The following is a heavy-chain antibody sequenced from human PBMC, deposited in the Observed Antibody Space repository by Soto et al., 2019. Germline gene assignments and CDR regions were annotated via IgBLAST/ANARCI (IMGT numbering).Heavy chain of an antibody. V-gene: IGHV3-30*18. CDR1: GFTFSSYG. J-gene: IGHJ6*02. Sequence: PGGSLRLSCAASGFTFSSYGIHWVRQAPGKGLEWVAVISYDGSNKYYADSVKGRFTISRDNSKNTLYLQVNSLRAEDTAVYYCAKVVAMAPLFTFYGMDVWGQGTTVTVSS. D-gene: IGHD5-12*01. CDR2: ISYDGSNK. CDR3: AKVVAMAPLFTFYGMDV.